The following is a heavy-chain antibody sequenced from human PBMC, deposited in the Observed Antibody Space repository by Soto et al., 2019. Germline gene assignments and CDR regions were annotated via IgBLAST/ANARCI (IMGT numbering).Heavy chain of an antibody. J-gene: IGHJ5*02. CDR3: ATTIARGWFDP. D-gene: IGHD1-1*01. Sequence: QVQLQESGPGLVKPSETLSLTCTVSGGSISSYYWSWIRQPPGKGLEWIGYIYYSGSTNYNPSLKSRVTISVDTSKNQFSLKLSSVTAADTAVYYCATTIARGWFDPWGQGTLVTVSS. CDR1: GGSISSYY. V-gene: IGHV4-59*01. CDR2: IYYSGST.